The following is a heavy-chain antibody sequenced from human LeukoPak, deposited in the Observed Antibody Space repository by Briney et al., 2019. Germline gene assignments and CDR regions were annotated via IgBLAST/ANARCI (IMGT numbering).Heavy chain of an antibody. V-gene: IGHV3-23*01. CDR1: GFTFSSYE. Sequence: GGSLRLSCAASGFTFSSYEMNWVRQAPGKGLEWVSTISGSGGNTYYADSVKGRFTISRDNSKNTLYLQMNSLRAEDTAVFYCAKLWVGAFEEYWGQGTLVTVSS. D-gene: IGHD3-10*01. J-gene: IGHJ4*02. CDR2: ISGSGGNT. CDR3: AKLWVGAFEEY.